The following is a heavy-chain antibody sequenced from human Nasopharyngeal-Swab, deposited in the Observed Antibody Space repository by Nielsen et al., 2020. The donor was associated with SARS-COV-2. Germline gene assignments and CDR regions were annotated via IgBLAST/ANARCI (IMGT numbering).Heavy chain of an antibody. CDR1: GFTFSSYG. V-gene: IGHV3-30*03. Sequence: WGSLRLSCAASGFTFSSYGMHWVRQAPGKVLEWVAVISYDGSNKYYADSVKGRFTISRDNSKNTLYLQMNSLRAEDTAVYYCALLAAGDYYYYYGMDVWGQGATVTVSS. CDR3: ALLAAGDYYYYYGMDV. J-gene: IGHJ6*02. D-gene: IGHD6-13*01. CDR2: ISYDGSNK.